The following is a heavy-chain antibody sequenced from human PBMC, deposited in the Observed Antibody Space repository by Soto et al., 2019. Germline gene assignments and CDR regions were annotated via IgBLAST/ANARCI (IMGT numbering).Heavy chain of an antibody. CDR2: IYSGGST. J-gene: IGHJ4*02. CDR1: GFTVSSNY. Sequence: EVQLVESGGGLIQPGGSLRLSCAASGFTVSSNYMSWVRQAPGKGLEWVSVIYSGGSTYYADSVKGRYTISRDNSKNTLYLQMNSLRAEDTAVYYCARGIAAAGALYDYWGQGTLVTVSS. CDR3: ARGIAAAGALYDY. D-gene: IGHD6-13*01. V-gene: IGHV3-53*01.